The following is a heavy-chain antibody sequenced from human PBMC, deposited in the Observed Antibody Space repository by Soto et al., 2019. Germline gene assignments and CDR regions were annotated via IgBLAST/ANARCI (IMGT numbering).Heavy chain of an antibody. CDR1: GGSISSYY. CDR2: IYYSGST. V-gene: IGHV4-59*01. CDR3: ARGATFGGVIVTQYFQH. D-gene: IGHD3-16*02. J-gene: IGHJ1*01. Sequence: SETLSLTCTVSGGSISSYYWSWIRQPPGKGLEWIGYIYYSGSTNYNPSLKSRVTTSVDTSKNQFSLKLSSVTAADTAVYYCARGATFGGVIVTQYFQHWGQGTLVTVSS.